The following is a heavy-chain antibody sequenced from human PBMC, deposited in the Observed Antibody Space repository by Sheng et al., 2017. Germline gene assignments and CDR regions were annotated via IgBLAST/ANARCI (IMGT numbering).Heavy chain of an antibody. CDR3: ARDLRSYYCAFDY. J-gene: IGHJ4*02. CDR2: ISYDGSNK. Sequence: QVQLVESGGGVVQPGRSLRLSCAASGFTFSSYAMHWVRQAPGKGLEWVAVISYDGSNKYYADSVKGRFTISRDNSKNTLYLQMNSLRAEDTAVYYCARDLRSYYCAFDYWGRGNAGHRLL. V-gene: IGHV3-30*04. D-gene: IGHD1-26*01. CDR1: GFTFSSYA.